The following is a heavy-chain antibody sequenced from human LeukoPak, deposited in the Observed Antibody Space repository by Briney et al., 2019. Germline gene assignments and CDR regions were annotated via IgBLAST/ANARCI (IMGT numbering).Heavy chain of an antibody. D-gene: IGHD4/OR15-4a*01. Sequence: GGSLRLSCTVSGFTVSSNSMSWVRQAPGKGLEWVSFIYSDNTHYSDSVKGRFTISRDNSKNTLYLQMNSLRAEDTAVYYCARQAGAYSHPYDYWGQGALVTVSS. J-gene: IGHJ4*02. V-gene: IGHV3-53*01. CDR3: ARQAGAYSHPYDY. CDR1: GFTVSSNS. CDR2: IYSDNT.